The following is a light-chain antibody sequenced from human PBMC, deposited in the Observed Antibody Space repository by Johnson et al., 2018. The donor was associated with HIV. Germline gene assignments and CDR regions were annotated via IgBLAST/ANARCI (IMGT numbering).Light chain of an antibody. J-gene: IGLJ1*01. CDR3: GTWDSSLRSGF. V-gene: IGLV1-51*01. Sequence: QSVLTQPPSVSAAPGQKVTISCSGSSSNIGSHYVSWYQQVPGTAPRLVIYDTIKRHSGIPDRFSGSKSGTSATLGITGLHTGDEADYYCGTWDSSLRSGFFGTGTKVTVL. CDR2: DTI. CDR1: SSNIGSHY.